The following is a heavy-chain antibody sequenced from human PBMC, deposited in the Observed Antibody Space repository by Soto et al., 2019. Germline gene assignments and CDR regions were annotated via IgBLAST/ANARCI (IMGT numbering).Heavy chain of an antibody. CDR1: GFTFSSYA. D-gene: IGHD6-13*01. J-gene: IGHJ4*02. V-gene: IGHV3-23*01. CDR2: ISGSGGST. Sequence: GGSLRLSCAASGFTFSSYAMSWVRQAPGKGLEWVSAISGSGGSTYYADSVKGRFTISRDNSKNTLYLQMNSLIAEDTAVYSCAKDVAIYSSSSSDAKFDYWGQGTLVTVSS. CDR3: AKDVAIYSSSSSDAKFDY.